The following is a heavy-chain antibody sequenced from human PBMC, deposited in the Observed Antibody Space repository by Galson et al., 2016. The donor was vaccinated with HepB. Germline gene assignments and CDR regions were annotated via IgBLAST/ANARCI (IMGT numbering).Heavy chain of an antibody. Sequence: SLRLSCAASGFTFSSYSMNWVRQAPGKGLEWVSSISSSSSYIYYADSVKGRFTISRDNARNSLYLQMNSLRAEDTAVYYCASGYSYGYFYYWGQGTLVTVSS. D-gene: IGHD5-18*01. J-gene: IGHJ4*02. CDR3: ASGYSYGYFYY. CDR1: GFTFSSYS. V-gene: IGHV3-21*01. CDR2: ISSSSSYI.